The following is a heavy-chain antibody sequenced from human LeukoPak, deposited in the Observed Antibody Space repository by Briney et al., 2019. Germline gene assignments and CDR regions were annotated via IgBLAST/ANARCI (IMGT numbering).Heavy chain of an antibody. D-gene: IGHD3-10*01. CDR2: ISGSGGST. CDR3: AKDQYGPGSSYYFDY. CDR1: GFTFSSYA. J-gene: IGHJ4*02. Sequence: GGSLRLSCAASGFTFSSYAMSWVRQAPGKGLEWVSAISGSGGSTYYADSVKGRFTISRDNSKNTLYLQMNSLRAEDTAVYYCAKDQYGPGSSYYFDYWGQGTLVTVSS. V-gene: IGHV3-23*01.